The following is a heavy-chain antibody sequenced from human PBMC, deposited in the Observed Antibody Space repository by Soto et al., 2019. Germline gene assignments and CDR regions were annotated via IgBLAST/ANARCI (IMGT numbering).Heavy chain of an antibody. CDR3: ARSDSYYDSSATFGSY. Sequence: GGSLRLSCAASGFTFSTYAMHWVRQAPGKGLEWVAVISYDGSNKYYTDSVKGRFTISRDNSKNTLYLQMNSLRAEDTAVYYCARSDSYYDSSATFGSYWGQGTLVTVSS. V-gene: IGHV3-30-3*01. J-gene: IGHJ4*02. CDR1: GFTFSTYA. CDR2: ISYDGSNK. D-gene: IGHD3-22*01.